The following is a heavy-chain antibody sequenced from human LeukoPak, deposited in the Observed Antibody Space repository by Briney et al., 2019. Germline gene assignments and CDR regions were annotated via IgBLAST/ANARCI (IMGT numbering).Heavy chain of an antibody. J-gene: IGHJ4*02. Sequence: PGGSLRLSXAASGFTFTTYTMTWVRQAPGKGLEGVSSISSSSSYIYYADSVKGRFTISRDNAKNSLYLQMNSLRAEDTAVYYCARSKDGGLTIFDYWGQGTLVTVSS. CDR2: ISSSSSYI. V-gene: IGHV3-21*01. CDR3: ARSKDGGLTIFDY. D-gene: IGHD2-15*01. CDR1: GFTFTTYT.